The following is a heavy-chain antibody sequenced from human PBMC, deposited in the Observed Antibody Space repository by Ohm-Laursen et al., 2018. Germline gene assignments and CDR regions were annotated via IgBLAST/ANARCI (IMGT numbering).Heavy chain of an antibody. J-gene: IGHJ4*02. CDR2: ISGRGGTI. CDR1: GFTFSDST. D-gene: IGHD6-13*01. V-gene: IGHV3-48*01. CDR3: AREVAAGTFDY. Sequence: SLRLSCAASGFTFSDSTMNWVRQAPGKGLEWISSISGRGGTISYADSVKGRFTISRDNDKNSLYLQMNSPRAEDTAVYYCAREVAAGTFDYWGQGTLVTVSS.